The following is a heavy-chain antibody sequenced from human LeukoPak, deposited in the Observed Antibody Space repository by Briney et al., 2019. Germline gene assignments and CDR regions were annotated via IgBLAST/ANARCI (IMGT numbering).Heavy chain of an antibody. Sequence: ASVKVSCKAYGYTFTSYDINWVRQATGQGLEWMGWMNPNSGNTGYAQKFQGRVTMTRNTSISTAYMELSSLRSEDTAVYYCARGSYGSGSYWLYYWGQGTLVTVSS. CDR3: ARGSYGSGSYWLYY. CDR1: GYTFTSYD. V-gene: IGHV1-8*01. J-gene: IGHJ4*02. CDR2: MNPNSGNT. D-gene: IGHD3-10*01.